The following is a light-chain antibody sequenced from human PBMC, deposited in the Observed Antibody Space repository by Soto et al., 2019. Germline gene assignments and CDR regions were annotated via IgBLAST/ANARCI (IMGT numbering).Light chain of an antibody. CDR3: SSYTSSSTYV. J-gene: IGLJ1*01. CDR1: SSDIGGYNY. Sequence: QSALTQPASVSGSPAQSITISCTGTSSDIGGYNYVSWSQQHPGKAPQLIIYEVSNRPSGVSNRFSGSKSGNTASLTISGLQSEDEADYYCSSYTSSSTYVFGTGTKVTVL. V-gene: IGLV2-14*01. CDR2: EVS.